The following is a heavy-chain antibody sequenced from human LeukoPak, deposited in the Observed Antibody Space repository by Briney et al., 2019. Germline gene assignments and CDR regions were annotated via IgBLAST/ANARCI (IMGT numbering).Heavy chain of an antibody. V-gene: IGHV4-34*01. D-gene: IGHD2-2*01. CDR2: INHSGST. Sequence: KPSETLSPTCAVYGGSFSGYYWSWIRQPPGKGLEWIGEINHSGSTNYNPSLKSRVTISIDTSKNQFSLKLSSVTAADTAVYYCVRSGGYCSTITCHVDYFDLWGRGTLVTVSS. J-gene: IGHJ2*01. CDR1: GGSFSGYY. CDR3: VRSGGYCSTITCHVDYFDL.